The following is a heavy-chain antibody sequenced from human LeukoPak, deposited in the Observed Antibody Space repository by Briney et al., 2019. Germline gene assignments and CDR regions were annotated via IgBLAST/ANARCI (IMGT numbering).Heavy chain of an antibody. CDR2: IRYDGSNK. J-gene: IGHJ4*02. CDR3: AQLFAYSRF. CDR1: GFTFSSYG. Sequence: GGSLRLSCAASGFTFSSYGMHWVRQAPGKGLEWVAFIRYDGSNKYYADSVKGRFTIFRDNSKNTLYLLMNSIGAEDTAVYYCAQLFAYSRFWGQGTLVTVSS. D-gene: IGHD6-13*01. V-gene: IGHV3-30*02.